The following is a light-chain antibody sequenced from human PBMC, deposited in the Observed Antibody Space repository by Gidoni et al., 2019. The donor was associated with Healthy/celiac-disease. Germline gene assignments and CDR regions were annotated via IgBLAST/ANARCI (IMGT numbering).Light chain of an antibody. Sequence: QSALTQPDAASGAPGQAITISCTGTSSDVGGYDYVSWYQQHPGKAPKLLIYEVSNRPSGVSTRFSGSKSGNTASLTISGLQAEDEADYYCSSYTSSSYVVFGGGTKLTVL. CDR2: EVS. J-gene: IGLJ2*01. CDR1: SSDVGGYDY. V-gene: IGLV2-14*01. CDR3: SSYTSSSYVV.